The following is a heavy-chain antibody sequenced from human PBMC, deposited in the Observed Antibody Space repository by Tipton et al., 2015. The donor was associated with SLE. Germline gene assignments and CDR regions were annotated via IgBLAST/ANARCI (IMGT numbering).Heavy chain of an antibody. D-gene: IGHD5-12*01. CDR1: GGSLSVYY. CDR3: ARGLGADAFDM. CDR2: IYYSGTT. J-gene: IGHJ3*02. V-gene: IGHV4-31*11. Sequence: TLSLTCAVYGGSLSVYYWSWIRHHPGKGLEWIGYIYYSGTTYYNPSLKSQFTISIDTSKNQFSLKLNSVTAADTAVYYRARGLGADAFDMWGPGTMVTVSS.